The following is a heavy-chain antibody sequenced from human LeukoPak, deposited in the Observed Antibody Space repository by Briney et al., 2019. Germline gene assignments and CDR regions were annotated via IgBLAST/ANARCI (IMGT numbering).Heavy chain of an antibody. D-gene: IGHD3-22*01. Sequence: ASVKVSCKASGYTFRGHYMHWVRQAPGQGLEWMGWIKPSSGATNYAQKFRGRVTMTRDTSNRTSYMELSRLRSDDTALYYCASCYYDSSGYYYFDYWGQGTLVTVSS. J-gene: IGHJ4*02. CDR2: IKPSSGAT. CDR1: GYTFRGHY. CDR3: ASCYYDSSGYYYFDY. V-gene: IGHV1-2*02.